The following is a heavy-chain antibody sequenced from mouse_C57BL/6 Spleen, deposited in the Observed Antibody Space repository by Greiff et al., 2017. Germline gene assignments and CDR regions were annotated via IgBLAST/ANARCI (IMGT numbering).Heavy chain of an antibody. CDR1: GFTFSSYG. D-gene: IGHD2-10*01. V-gene: IGHV5-6*01. CDR2: ISSGGSYT. J-gene: IGHJ4*01. Sequence: EVNVVESGGDLVKPGGSLKLSCAASGFTFSSYGMSWVRQTPDKRLEWVATISSGGSYTYYPDSVKGRFTISRDNAKNTLYLQMSSLKSEDTAMYYCARPYYGTDYYAMDYWGQGTSVTVSS. CDR3: ARPYYGTDYYAMDY.